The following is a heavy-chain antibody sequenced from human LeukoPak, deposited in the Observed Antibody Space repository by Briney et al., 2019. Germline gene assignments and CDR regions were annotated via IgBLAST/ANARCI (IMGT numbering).Heavy chain of an antibody. J-gene: IGHJ4*02. D-gene: IGHD3-22*01. CDR2: IKQDGSEK. CDR3: GKKDDNSGYYLDY. Sequence: PGGSLRLSCAASGFTVSSNYMSWVRQALGKGLEWVANIKQDGSEKYYVDSVKGRFTISRDNAKNSLYLQMNSLRAEDTAVYYWGKKDDNSGYYLDYWGQGTLVTVSS. CDR1: GFTVSSNY. V-gene: IGHV3-7*01.